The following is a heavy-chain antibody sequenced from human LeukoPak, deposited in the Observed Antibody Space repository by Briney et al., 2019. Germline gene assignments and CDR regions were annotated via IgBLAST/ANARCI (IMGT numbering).Heavy chain of an antibody. CDR3: ARGYCSGGSCYGLGY. V-gene: IGHV1-3*01. CDR2: ISAGNGNT. D-gene: IGHD2-15*01. J-gene: IGHJ4*02. CDR1: GYTFTSYA. Sequence: GASVKVSCKASGYTFTSYAMHWVRQAPGQRLEWMGWISAGNGNTKYSQKFQGRVTITRDTSASTAYMELSSLRSEDTAVYYCARGYCSGGSCYGLGYWGQGTLVTVSS.